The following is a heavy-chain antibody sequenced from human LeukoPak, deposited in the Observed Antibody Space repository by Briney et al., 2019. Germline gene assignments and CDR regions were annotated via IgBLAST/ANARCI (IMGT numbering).Heavy chain of an antibody. CDR1: GHTFTSYD. J-gene: IGHJ4*02. V-gene: IGHV1-8*01. CDR3: ARSGRLLLWFGELLSGAPYFDY. CDR2: MNPNSGNT. D-gene: IGHD3-10*01. Sequence: ASVKVSCKASGHTFTSYDINWVRQATGQGLEWMGWMNPNSGNTGYAQKFQGRVTMTRNTSISTAYMELSSLRSEDTAVYYCARSGRLLLWFGELLSGAPYFDYWGQGTLVTVSS.